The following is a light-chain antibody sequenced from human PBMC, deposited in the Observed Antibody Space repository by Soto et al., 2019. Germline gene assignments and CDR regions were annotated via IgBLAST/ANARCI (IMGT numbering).Light chain of an antibody. Sequence: DIQLTQSPSSLSASVGDRVTISCRASQSISSYLNWYQQKPGKAPKLLIYSSFNLQSGVPSRFSGSGSGTDFTLTISSLQPEDFATYYCQQGYSALWTFGQGTRLDSK. CDR1: QSISSY. V-gene: IGKV1-39*01. CDR3: QQGYSALWT. J-gene: IGKJ1*01. CDR2: SSF.